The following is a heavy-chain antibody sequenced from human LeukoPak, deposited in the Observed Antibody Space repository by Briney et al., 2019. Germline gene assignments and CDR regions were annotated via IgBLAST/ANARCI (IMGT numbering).Heavy chain of an antibody. J-gene: IGHJ4*02. CDR3: ARSEVGAAQGFDY. CDR2: IYYSGST. CDR1: GGPISSGGYY. V-gene: IGHV4-31*03. D-gene: IGHD1-26*01. Sequence: SETLSLTCTVSGGPISSGGYYWSWIRQHPGKGLEWIGYIYYSGSTYYNPSLKSRVTISVDTSKNQFSLKLSSVTAADTAVYYCARSEVGAAQGFDYWGQGTLVTVSS.